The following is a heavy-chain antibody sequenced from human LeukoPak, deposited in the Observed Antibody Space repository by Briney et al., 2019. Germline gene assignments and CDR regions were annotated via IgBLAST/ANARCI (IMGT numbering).Heavy chain of an antibody. Sequence: GESLKISCKGSGYSFTSYWVGWVRQIPGKGLEWMGIIYPGDSDTRYSPSFQGQVTISADKSISTAYLQWSSLKASDTAMYYCARQLCSSTSCYDDYWGQGTLVTVSS. V-gene: IGHV5-51*01. D-gene: IGHD2-2*01. CDR3: ARQLCSSTSCYDDY. J-gene: IGHJ4*02. CDR1: GYSFTSYW. CDR2: IYPGDSDT.